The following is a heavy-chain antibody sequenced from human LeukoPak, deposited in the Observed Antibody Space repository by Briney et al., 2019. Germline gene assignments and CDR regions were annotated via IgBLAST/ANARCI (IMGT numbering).Heavy chain of an antibody. CDR3: ARSSHRDGDTFDY. D-gene: IGHD3-10*01. J-gene: IGHJ4*02. V-gene: IGHV1-3*01. CDR1: GYDFTKYA. Sequence: ASVKVSCKASGYDFTKYAVQWVRQAPGQRLEWMGWIDAGNGRTKYSQDFQDRVTMTTDPSTTTAYMELRSLRSDDTAVYYCARSSHRDGDTFDYWGQGTLVTVSS. CDR2: IDAGNGRT.